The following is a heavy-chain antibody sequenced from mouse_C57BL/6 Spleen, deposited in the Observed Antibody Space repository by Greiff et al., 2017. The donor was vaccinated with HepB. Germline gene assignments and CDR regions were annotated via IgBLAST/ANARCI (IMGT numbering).Heavy chain of an antibody. Sequence: QVQLQQPGAELVKPGASVKLSCKASGYTFTSYWMHWVKQRPGRGLEWIGRIDPNSGGTKCNEKFKSKATRTVDKPSSTAYMQLSSLTSEDSAVYYCARCLDYYDYDGAGFKMDYWGQGTSVTVSS. V-gene: IGHV1-72*01. CDR1: GYTFTSYW. D-gene: IGHD2-4*01. J-gene: IGHJ4*01. CDR3: ARCLDYYDYDGAGFKMDY. CDR2: IDPNSGGT.